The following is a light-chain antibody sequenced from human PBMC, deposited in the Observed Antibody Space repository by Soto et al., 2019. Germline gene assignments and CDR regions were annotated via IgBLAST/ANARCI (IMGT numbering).Light chain of an antibody. CDR3: QQYNSYPTWT. CDR1: QSLLLSSGNNY. Sequence: DIVLTQSPLSLPVTPGESASISCKASQSLLLSSGNNYLDWYLQKPGQSPQLLIYLGSTRASGVPDRFSGSGSGTEFTLTISSLQPDDFATYYCQQYNSYPTWTFGQGTKVDIK. V-gene: IGKV2-28*01. J-gene: IGKJ1*01. CDR2: LGS.